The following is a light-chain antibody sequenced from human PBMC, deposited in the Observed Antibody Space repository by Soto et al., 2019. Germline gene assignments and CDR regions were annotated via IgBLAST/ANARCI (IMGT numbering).Light chain of an antibody. Sequence: QSALTQPPSVSGAPGQRVTISCTGSSSNIGANSDVHWYQQLTGAAPKLLIYGNTNRPSGVSDRFSASKSGTSASLAITGLQAEDAADYYCQSYDNSLSGLYVFGTGTKVTAL. V-gene: IGLV1-40*01. CDR2: GNT. CDR1: SSNIGANSD. J-gene: IGLJ1*01. CDR3: QSYDNSLSGLYV.